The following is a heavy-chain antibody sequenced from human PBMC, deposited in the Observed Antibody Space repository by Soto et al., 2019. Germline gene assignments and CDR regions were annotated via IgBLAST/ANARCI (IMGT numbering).Heavy chain of an antibody. Sequence: QVQLLESGPGLVKPSQTLSLTCSVSGDSISNLDYFLAWIRQPPGQALEYIGYIYKSATTYYNPSFASRVAISVDTSKSQFSLNVTSVTAADTAVYFCARGRYCLTGRCFPNWFDSWGQGALVTVSS. J-gene: IGHJ5*01. D-gene: IGHD7-27*01. CDR1: GDSISNLDYF. CDR3: ARGRYCLTGRCFPNWFDS. CDR2: IYKSATT. V-gene: IGHV4-30-4*01.